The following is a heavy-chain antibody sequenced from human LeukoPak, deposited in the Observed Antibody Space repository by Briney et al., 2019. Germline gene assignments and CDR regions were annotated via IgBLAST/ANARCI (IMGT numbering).Heavy chain of an antibody. CDR3: AKYRMAVVPAANDAFDI. CDR2: ISGRGGST. Sequence: GGSLRLSCAASGFTFSSYAMSWARKPPGKGLEWVSGISGRGGSTTYAHSVKGRFTIPRDNPKNTLYLQKNSLRAANTALFYCAKYRMAVVPAANDAFDIWGQGTMVTVSS. J-gene: IGHJ3*02. D-gene: IGHD2-2*01. CDR1: GFTFSSYA. V-gene: IGHV3-23*01.